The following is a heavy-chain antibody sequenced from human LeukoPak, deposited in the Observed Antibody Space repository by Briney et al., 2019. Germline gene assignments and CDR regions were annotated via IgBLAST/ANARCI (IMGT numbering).Heavy chain of an antibody. V-gene: IGHV3-7*01. CDR2: IKQDGSEK. J-gene: IGHJ4*02. D-gene: IGHD2-2*01. CDR3: AKGGVVPADY. Sequence: PGGSLRLSCAASGFTFSSFWMSWVRQAPGKGLEWVANIKQDGSEKYYVDSVKGRFTISRDNAKNSLYLQMDSLRDEDTAVYYCAKGGVVPADYWGQGTLVTVSS. CDR1: GFTFSSFW.